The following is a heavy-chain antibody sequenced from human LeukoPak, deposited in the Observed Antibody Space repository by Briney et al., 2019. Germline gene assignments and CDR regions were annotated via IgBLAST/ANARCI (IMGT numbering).Heavy chain of an antibody. Sequence: GGSLRLSCAASGFTFSSYAMSWVRQAPGKGLEWVSAISGSGGSTYYADSVKGRLTISRDNSKNTVFLQMNNLRLEDTAIYYCVKDVHYLGSYRESLDPWGQGTLVTVSS. J-gene: IGHJ5*02. CDR3: VKDVHYLGSYRESLDP. CDR2: ISGSGGST. D-gene: IGHD3-10*01. V-gene: IGHV3-23*01. CDR1: GFTFSSYA.